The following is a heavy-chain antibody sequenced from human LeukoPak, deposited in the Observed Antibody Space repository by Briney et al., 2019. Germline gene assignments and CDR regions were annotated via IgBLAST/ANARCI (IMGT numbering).Heavy chain of an antibody. CDR1: GFTVSSNY. V-gene: IGHV3-53*01. J-gene: IGHJ4*02. CDR2: IYTGGDT. CDR3: ARTDSSAGYHFDY. Sequence: GGSLRLSCAASGFTVSSNYMSWVRQAPGKGLEWVSAIYTGGDTYYADSVKGRFTISRDSSKNTLFLQMNSLRAEDTAVYYCARTDSSAGYHFDYWGQGTLVTVSS. D-gene: IGHD6-6*01.